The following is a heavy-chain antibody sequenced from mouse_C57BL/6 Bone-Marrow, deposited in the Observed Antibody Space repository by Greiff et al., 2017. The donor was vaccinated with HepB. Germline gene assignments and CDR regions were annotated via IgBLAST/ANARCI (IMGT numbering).Heavy chain of an antibody. J-gene: IGHJ4*01. Sequence: VQLVESGPGLVQPSQSLSITCTVSGFSLTSYGVHWVRQSPGKGLEWLGVIWRGGSTDYNAAFMSRLSITKDNSKSQVFFKMNSLQADDTAIYYCATSFITTVVATNYYAMDYWGQGTSVTVSS. D-gene: IGHD1-1*01. CDR1: GFSLTSYG. V-gene: IGHV2-5*01. CDR3: ATSFITTVVATNYYAMDY. CDR2: IWRGGST.